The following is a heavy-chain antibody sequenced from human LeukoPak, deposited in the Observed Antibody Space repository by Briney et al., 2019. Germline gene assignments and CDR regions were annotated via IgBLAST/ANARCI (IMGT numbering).Heavy chain of an antibody. J-gene: IGHJ4*02. CDR2: ISSSSSYI. Sequence: GGSLRLSCAASGFTFSGYSMNWVRQAPGKGLEWVSFISSSSSYIYYADSMKGRFTISRDNSKNTLYLQMNSLRAEDTAVYYCARDRFFRGVIITLDYWGQGTLVTVSS. CDR1: GFTFSGYS. CDR3: ARDRFFRGVIITLDY. D-gene: IGHD3-10*01. V-gene: IGHV3-21*01.